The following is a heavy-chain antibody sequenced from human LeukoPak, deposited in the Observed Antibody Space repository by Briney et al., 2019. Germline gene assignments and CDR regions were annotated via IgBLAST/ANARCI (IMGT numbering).Heavy chain of an antibody. Sequence: GGSLRLSCAASGFTFSSYWMSWVRQAPGKGLEWVANIKQDGSEKYYVDSVKGRFTISRDNAKNSLYLQMNSLRAEDTAVYYCAGEATAYNNGMDFWGKGTPVTVSS. CDR3: AGEATAYNNGMDF. CDR1: GFTFSSYW. D-gene: IGHD2-21*02. V-gene: IGHV3-7*01. J-gene: IGHJ6*04. CDR2: IKQDGSEK.